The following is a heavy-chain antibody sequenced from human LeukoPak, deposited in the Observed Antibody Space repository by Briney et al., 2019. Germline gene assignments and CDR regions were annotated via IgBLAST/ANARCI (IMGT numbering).Heavy chain of an antibody. CDR2: IRSKANSYAT. D-gene: IGHD3-10*01. CDR3: TRTYYYGSGSLNWFDP. CDR1: GFTFSGSA. J-gene: IGHJ5*02. Sequence: GGSLRLSCAASGFTFSGSALHWVRQASGKGLEWVGRIRSKANSYATAYAASVKGRFTISRDDSKNTAYLQMNSLKTEDTAVYYCTRTYYYGSGSLNWFDPWGQGTLVTVSS. V-gene: IGHV3-73*01.